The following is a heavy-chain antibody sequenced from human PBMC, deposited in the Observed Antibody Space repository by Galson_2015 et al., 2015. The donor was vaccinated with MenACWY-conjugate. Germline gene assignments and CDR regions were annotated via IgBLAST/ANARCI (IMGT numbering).Heavy chain of an antibody. Sequence: QSGAEVKKPGESLQISCTASGYNFLTYWLGWVRQVPGKGLEWVGLISPIDSKTGYSPAFEGRVTSAADNSITTAYLQWNSLQASDTARYYCARHPPGGRGMDVGGQGTTVTVSS. D-gene: IGHD3-10*01. J-gene: IGHJ6*02. CDR2: ISPIDSKT. V-gene: IGHV5-51*01. CDR1: GYNFLTYW. CDR3: ARHPPGGRGMDV.